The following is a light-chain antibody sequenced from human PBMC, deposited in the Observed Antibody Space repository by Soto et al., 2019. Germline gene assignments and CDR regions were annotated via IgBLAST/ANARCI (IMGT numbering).Light chain of an antibody. CDR2: LNIDGSH. V-gene: IGLV4-69*01. CDR1: SGHSSYA. Sequence: QLVLTQSPSASASLGASVKLTCTLSSGHSSYAIAWHQQQPEKGPRYLMKLNIDGSHSKGDGIPDRFSGSSSGAERYLTISSLQSEDEADYYCQTWDTGIRVVFGRGTKLTVL. CDR3: QTWDTGIRVV. J-gene: IGLJ2*01.